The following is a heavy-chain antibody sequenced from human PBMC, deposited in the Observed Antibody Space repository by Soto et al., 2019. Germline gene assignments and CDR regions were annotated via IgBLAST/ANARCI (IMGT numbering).Heavy chain of an antibody. V-gene: IGHV1-69*08. CDR2: IIPNLGIT. J-gene: IGHJ4*02. D-gene: IGHD2-15*01. CDR1: GGTLSSYT. CDR3: ARDKGYCSGASCPDFDY. Sequence: QVQLVQSGAEVKKPGSSVKVSCKASGGTLSSYTFSWVRQAPGQGLEWMGRIIPNLGITNYAQKFQGRITIIVDKSTSTAYRELSSLRSEDTAVYYCARDKGYCSGASCPDFDYWGQGTLVTVSS.